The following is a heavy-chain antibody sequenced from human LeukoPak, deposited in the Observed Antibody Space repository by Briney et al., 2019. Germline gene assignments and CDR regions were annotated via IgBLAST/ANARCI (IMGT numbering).Heavy chain of an antibody. J-gene: IGHJ4*02. Sequence: SETLSLTCTVSGGSISSSSYYWGWIRQPPGKRLEWIGSIYYSGSTYYNPSLKSRVTISVDTSKNQFSLKLSSVTAADTAVYYCARHPEPYYTVTTFYDYWGQGTLVTVSS. D-gene: IGHD4-17*01. CDR1: GGSISSSSYY. CDR3: ARHPEPYYTVTTFYDY. CDR2: IYYSGST. V-gene: IGHV4-39*01.